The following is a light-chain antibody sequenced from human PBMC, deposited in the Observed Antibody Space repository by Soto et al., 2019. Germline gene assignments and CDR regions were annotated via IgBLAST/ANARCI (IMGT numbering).Light chain of an antibody. J-gene: IGLJ1*01. V-gene: IGLV2-14*01. Sequence: QAVVTQPASVSGSPGQSITISCTGTSSDVGSYDYVSWYQQHPGKAPKLMIYEVSNRPSGVSNRFSGSKSGNTASLTISGLQAEDEADYYCSSYTSSGTYVFGAGTKLTVL. CDR1: SSDVGSYDY. CDR3: SSYTSSGTYV. CDR2: EVS.